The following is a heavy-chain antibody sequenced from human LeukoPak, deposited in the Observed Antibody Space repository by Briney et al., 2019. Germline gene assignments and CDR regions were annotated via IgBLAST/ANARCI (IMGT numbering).Heavy chain of an antibody. J-gene: IGHJ5*02. CDR1: GGSISSSSYY. Sequence: PSETPSLTCTVSGGSISSSSYYWGWIRQPPGKGLEWIGSIYYSGSTYYNPSLKSRVTISVDTSKNQFSLKLSSVTAADTAVYYCASGWGSWFDPWGQGTLVTVSS. CDR2: IYYSGST. D-gene: IGHD3-10*01. CDR3: ASGWGSWFDP. V-gene: IGHV4-39*07.